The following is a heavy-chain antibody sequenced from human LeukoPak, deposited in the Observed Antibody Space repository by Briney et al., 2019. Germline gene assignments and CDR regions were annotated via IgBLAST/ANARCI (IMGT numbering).Heavy chain of an antibody. CDR3: AREEAGTVDY. J-gene: IGHJ4*02. Sequence: SETLSLTCSVSGGSIRSYYWSWIRQPPGRGLEWIGYIYYSGSTNYNPSLKSRVTISVDTSKNQFSLKLSSVTAADTAVYYCAREEAGTVDYWDQGTLVTVSS. CDR1: GGSIRSYY. CDR2: IYYSGST. D-gene: IGHD6-13*01. V-gene: IGHV4-59*01.